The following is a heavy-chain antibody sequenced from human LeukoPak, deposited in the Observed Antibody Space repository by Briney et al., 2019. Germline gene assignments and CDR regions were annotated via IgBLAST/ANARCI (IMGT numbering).Heavy chain of an antibody. CDR2: ISWNSVTK. V-gene: IGHV3-9*01. J-gene: IGHJ4*02. Sequence: GGSLRLSCAASGFTFDDSAMHWVRQVPGKGLEWVAGISWNSVTKGYADSVKGRFTISRDNAKNSLYLQMNSLRAEDTAVYYCARDRLSRGIPSPYWGQGTLVTVSS. CDR3: ARDRLSRGIPSPY. CDR1: GFTFDDSA. D-gene: IGHD6-13*01.